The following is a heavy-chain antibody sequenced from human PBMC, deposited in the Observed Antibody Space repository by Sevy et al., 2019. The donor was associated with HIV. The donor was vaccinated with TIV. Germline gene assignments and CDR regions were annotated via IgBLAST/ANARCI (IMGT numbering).Heavy chain of an antibody. V-gene: IGHV3-30*02. CDR3: AKEGYYVILTGHHDGGMDV. CDR1: GFIFNSQD. CDR2: IRYDGNDK. D-gene: IGHD3-9*01. J-gene: IGHJ6*02. Sequence: GGSLRLSCLASGFIFNSQDMHWVRQTPGKGLEWVAFIRYDGNDKYYVDSVKGRFTISRDNSKNTLYLQMNSLRAGDSGIYYCAKEGYYVILTGHHDGGMDVWGQGTTVTVSS.